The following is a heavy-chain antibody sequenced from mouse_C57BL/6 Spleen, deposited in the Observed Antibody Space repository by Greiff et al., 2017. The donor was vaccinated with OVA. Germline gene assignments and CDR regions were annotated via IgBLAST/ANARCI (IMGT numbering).Heavy chain of an antibody. Sequence: EVKLQESGGDLVKPGGSLKLSCAASGFTFSSYGMSWVRQTPDKRLEWVATISSGGSYTYYPYSVKWRFTISRDNAKNTLYLQMSSLKSEDTSMYYCARHDDGSSYDWFAYWGQGTLVTVSA. D-gene: IGHD1-1*01. CDR3: ARHDDGSSYDWFAY. CDR2: ISSGGSYT. CDR1: GFTFSSYG. J-gene: IGHJ3*01. V-gene: IGHV5-6*01.